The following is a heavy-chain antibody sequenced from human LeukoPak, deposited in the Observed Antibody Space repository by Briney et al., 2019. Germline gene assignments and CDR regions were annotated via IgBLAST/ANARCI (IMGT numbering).Heavy chain of an antibody. D-gene: IGHD3-22*01. Sequence: SETLSLTCAVYGGPFSTYYWNWIRQSPGMGLEWIGEINQSGSTNYNPSLKSRVTISVDTSKNQFSLKLSSVTAADTAVYYCAPRRDYYDSSGSFDYWGQGTLVTVSS. CDR1: GGPFSTYY. V-gene: IGHV4-34*01. CDR2: INQSGST. CDR3: APRRDYYDSSGSFDY. J-gene: IGHJ4*02.